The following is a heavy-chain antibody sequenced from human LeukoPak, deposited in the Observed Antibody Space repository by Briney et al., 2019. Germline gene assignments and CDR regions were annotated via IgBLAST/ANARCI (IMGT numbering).Heavy chain of an antibody. D-gene: IGHD1/OR15-1a*01. CDR3: ARRVAWEHRDGEDYCDY. V-gene: IGHV4-39*01. J-gene: IGHJ4*02. CDR2: IYYSGST. CDR1: GGSISSSSYY. Sequence: KTSETLSLTCTVSGGSISSSSYYWGWIRKPPGKGLEWIGSIYYSGSTYYNPSLKSRVTISVDTSKNQFSLKLSSVTAADTAVYYCARRVAWEHRDGEDYCDYWGQGTLVTVSS.